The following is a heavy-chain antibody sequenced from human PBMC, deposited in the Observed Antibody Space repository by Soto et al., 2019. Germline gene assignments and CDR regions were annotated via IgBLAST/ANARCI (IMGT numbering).Heavy chain of an antibody. J-gene: IGHJ4*02. V-gene: IGHV3-73*01. Sequence: GGSLRLSCAASGFSFSDSAMHWVRQASGKGLEWVGRIRTKTNNYATAYAESVKGRFTVSRDDSKNTAYLQMNSLKTEDTAVYYCARDNIVGAYFFDYWGQGALVTVSS. CDR1: GFSFSDSA. CDR2: IRTKTNNYAT. CDR3: ARDNIVGAYFFDY. D-gene: IGHD1-26*01.